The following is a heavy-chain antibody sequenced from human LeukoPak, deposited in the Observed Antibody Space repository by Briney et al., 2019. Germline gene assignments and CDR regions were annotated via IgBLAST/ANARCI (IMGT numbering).Heavy chain of an antibody. CDR2: INTDGSHT. Sequence: PGGSLRLSCAASGFTFRYYWIHWVRQVPGKGLVWLSRINTDGSHTNYADSVKDRFTMSRDNAKNTVHLQMNSLTAEDTAVYYCARVEMGPTYFDLWGQGTLVTVSS. V-gene: IGHV3-74*01. CDR3: ARVEMGPTYFDL. J-gene: IGHJ4*02. D-gene: IGHD1-26*01. CDR1: GFTFRYYW.